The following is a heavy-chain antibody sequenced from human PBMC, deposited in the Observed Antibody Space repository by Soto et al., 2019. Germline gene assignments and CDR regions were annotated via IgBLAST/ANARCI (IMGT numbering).Heavy chain of an antibody. J-gene: IGHJ4*02. CDR1: GYTFTGYY. D-gene: IGHD3-10*01. Sequence: QVQLVQSGAEVKKPGASVKVSCKASGYTFTGYYMHWVRQAPGQGLEWMGWINPNSGGTNYAQKFQDRVTMTRDTSISTAYMELSRLRSDDTAVYYCARELSYYYGSGSYLHYFDYWGQGTLVTVSS. CDR3: ARELSYYYGSGSYLHYFDY. V-gene: IGHV1-2*02. CDR2: INPNSGGT.